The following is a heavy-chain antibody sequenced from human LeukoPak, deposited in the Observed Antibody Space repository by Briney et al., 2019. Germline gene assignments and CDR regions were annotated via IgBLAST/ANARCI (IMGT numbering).Heavy chain of an antibody. CDR1: GFTVNNNY. V-gene: IGHV3-66*01. J-gene: IGHJ3*02. CDR3: AKDYYDSAFDI. Sequence: PGGSLRLSCAASGFTVNNNYMSWVRQAPGKGLESVSLIYSSGSTYYADFVKCRFTISRDNSKNTLYLQMNSLRVEDTAVYYCAKDYYDSAFDIWGQGTAVTVSS. CDR2: IYSSGST. D-gene: IGHD3-22*01.